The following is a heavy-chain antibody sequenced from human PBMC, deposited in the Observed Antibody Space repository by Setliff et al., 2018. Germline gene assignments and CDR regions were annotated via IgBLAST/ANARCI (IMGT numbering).Heavy chain of an antibody. CDR3: ARGPGGYGDSLDY. CDR1: GYTLTNYP. Sequence: ASVKVSCKASGYTLTNYPIHWLRQAPGQRPEWMGWINVGNGNTKYSQEFQGRGTITRDTGASTVYMELTNLTSDDTAVYYCARGPGGYGDSLDYWGPGTLVTVSS. CDR2: INVGNGNT. V-gene: IGHV1-3*01. D-gene: IGHD5-12*01. J-gene: IGHJ4*02.